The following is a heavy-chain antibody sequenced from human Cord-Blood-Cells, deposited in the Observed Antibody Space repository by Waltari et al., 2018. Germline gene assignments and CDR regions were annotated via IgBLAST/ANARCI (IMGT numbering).Heavy chain of an antibody. D-gene: IGHD2-15*01. CDR1: VGTFSSYA. CDR3: ASNRFKCSGGSCYEFDP. J-gene: IGHJ5*02. Sequence: QVQLVQSGAEVKTPGSSVKVSCKASVGTFSSYAISWVRQAPGQGLEWMGGIIPIFGTANYAQKFQGRVTITADESTSTAYMELSSLRSEDTAVYYCASNRFKCSGGSCYEFDPWGQGTLVTVSS. V-gene: IGHV1-69*01. CDR2: IIPIFGTA.